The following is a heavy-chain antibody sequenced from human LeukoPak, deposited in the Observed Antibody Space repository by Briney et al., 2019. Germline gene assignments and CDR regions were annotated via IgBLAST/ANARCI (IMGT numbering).Heavy chain of an antibody. V-gene: IGHV3-23*01. D-gene: IGHD3-9*01. CDR3: AKWGYYDVLTGYHVSDY. J-gene: IGHJ4*02. CDR2: ITSSGGNT. CDR1: GFTFSNYG. Sequence: GGSLRLSCAASGFTFSNYGMSWVRQAPGKGLEWVSAITSSGGNTYYADSVKGRFTISRDSSKNTVFLQMNSLRAENTAVYYCAKWGYYDVLTGYHVSDYWGQGTLVTVSS.